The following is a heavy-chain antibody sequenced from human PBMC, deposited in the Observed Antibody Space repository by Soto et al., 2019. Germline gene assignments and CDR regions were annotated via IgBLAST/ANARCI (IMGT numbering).Heavy chain of an antibody. D-gene: IGHD6-6*01. J-gene: IGHJ6*02. V-gene: IGHV4-59*01. CDR2: IYYSGST. CDR3: ARRVARPGYYGMDV. Sequence: PSETLSLTCTVSGGSISTYYWTWIRQPPGKGLEWIGYIYYSGSTNYNPSLKSRVSISLDMSKNQLSLNLISVTAADTAVYYCARRVARPGYYGMDVWGQGTTVTVSS. CDR1: GGSISTYY.